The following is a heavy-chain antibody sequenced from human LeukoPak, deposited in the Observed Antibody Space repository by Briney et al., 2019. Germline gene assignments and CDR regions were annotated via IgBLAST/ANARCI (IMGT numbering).Heavy chain of an antibody. J-gene: IGHJ5*02. CDR3: AKGAGYSYGYQDWFDP. V-gene: IGHV3-64*01. CDR1: GFTFSSYA. CDR2: ISSNGGST. D-gene: IGHD5-18*01. Sequence: GGSLRLSCAASGFTFSSYAMHWVRQAPGKGLEYVSAISSNGGSTYYANSVKGRFTISRDNSKNTLYLQMNSLRAEDTAVYYCAKGAGYSYGYQDWFDPWGQGTLVTVSS.